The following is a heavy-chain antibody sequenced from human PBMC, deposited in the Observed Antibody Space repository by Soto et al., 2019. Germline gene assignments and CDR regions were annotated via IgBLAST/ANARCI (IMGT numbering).Heavy chain of an antibody. Sequence: EVQLLESGGGLVQPGGSRRLSCAASGFTFSSYAMSWVRQAPGKGLEWVSTISDSGSTYYADSEKGRFTISRDISKNTLYVQMSGLRAEDTAVYYCAKGGEGYCSGTSCLYHMDAWGKGTTVTVSS. CDR3: AKGGEGYCSGTSCLYHMDA. CDR1: GFTFSSYA. D-gene: IGHD2-15*01. V-gene: IGHV3-23*01. CDR2: ISDSGST. J-gene: IGHJ6*03.